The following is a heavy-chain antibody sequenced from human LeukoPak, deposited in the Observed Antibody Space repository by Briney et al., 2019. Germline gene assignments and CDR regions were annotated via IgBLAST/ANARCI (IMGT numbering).Heavy chain of an antibody. V-gene: IGHV1-18*01. CDR3: ARENLIAVAGTGWDGMDV. Sequence: GASVKVSCKASGYTFTSYDISWVRQAPGQGLEWMGWISAYNGNTNYAQKLQGRVTMTTDTSTSTAYMELRSLRSDDTAVYYCARENLIAVAGTGWDGMDVWGQGTTVTVSS. D-gene: IGHD6-19*01. J-gene: IGHJ6*02. CDR1: GYTFTSYD. CDR2: ISAYNGNT.